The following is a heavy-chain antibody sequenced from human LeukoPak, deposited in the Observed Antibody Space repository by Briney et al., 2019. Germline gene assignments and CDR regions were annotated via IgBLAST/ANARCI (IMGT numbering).Heavy chain of an antibody. Sequence: GGSLRLSCAASGFTVSSNYMSWVRQVPGKGLEWVSVIYSGGSTYYADSVKGRFTISRDNSKNTLYLQMNSLRAEDTAVYYCARYSYGYSYYYYYMDVWGKGTTVTISS. D-gene: IGHD5-18*01. V-gene: IGHV3-66*01. CDR2: IYSGGST. CDR3: ARYSYGYSYYYYYMDV. J-gene: IGHJ6*03. CDR1: GFTVSSNY.